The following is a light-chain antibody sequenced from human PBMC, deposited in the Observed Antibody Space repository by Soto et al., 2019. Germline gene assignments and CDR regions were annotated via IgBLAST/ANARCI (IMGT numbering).Light chain of an antibody. CDR1: SSNIGAGYD. CDR3: QSYDSSPYV. V-gene: IGLV1-40*01. J-gene: IGLJ1*01. CDR2: GNS. Sequence: QSVLTQPPSVSGAPGQRVTISCTGSSSNIGAGYDVHWYQQLPGTAPKLLIYGNSNRPSGVPDRFSGSKSGTSASLAITGLQAEDEADYYRQSYDSSPYVFGTGTKLTVL.